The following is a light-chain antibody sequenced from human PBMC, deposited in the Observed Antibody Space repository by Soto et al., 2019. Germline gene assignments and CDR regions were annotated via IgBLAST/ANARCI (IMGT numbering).Light chain of an antibody. V-gene: IGKV3-20*01. J-gene: IGKJ1*01. CDR2: GAS. CDR1: QSVSNNY. CDR3: QHYGSSGT. Sequence: EIVMTQSPDTLSVSPGGRATLSRRAGQSVSNNYLAWYQQQPGQPPRLLIYGASNRATGIPDRFSGSASGTDSTPTISRLEPEDFAVYYCQHYGSSGTFGQGTKVDIK.